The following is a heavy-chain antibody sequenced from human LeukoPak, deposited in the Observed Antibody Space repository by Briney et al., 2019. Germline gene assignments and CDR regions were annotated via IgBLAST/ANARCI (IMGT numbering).Heavy chain of an antibody. CDR1: GFTVSSNY. CDR3: AKGHSWIDFDY. CDR2: IYSGGGT. D-gene: IGHD5-12*01. V-gene: IGHV3-53*01. Sequence: GGSLRLSCAASGFTVSSNYMSWVRQAPGKGLEWVSVIYSGGGTYYADSVKGRFTISRDNSKNTLYLQMNSLRGDDTAIYYCAKGHSWIDFDYWGQGTLVTVSS. J-gene: IGHJ4*02.